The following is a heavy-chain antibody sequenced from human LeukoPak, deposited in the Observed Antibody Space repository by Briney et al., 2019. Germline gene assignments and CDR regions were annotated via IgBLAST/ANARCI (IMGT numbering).Heavy chain of an antibody. CDR3: ASPWYYDILTGYLN. D-gene: IGHD3-9*01. V-gene: IGHV4-39*01. J-gene: IGHJ4*02. Sequence: SETLSLTCTVSGGSISSSSYYWGWIRQPPGKGLEWIGSIYYSGSTYYNPSLKSRVTISVDTSKNQFSLKLSSVTAADTAVYYCASPWYYDILTGYLNWGQGTLATVSS. CDR2: IYYSGST. CDR1: GGSISSSSYY.